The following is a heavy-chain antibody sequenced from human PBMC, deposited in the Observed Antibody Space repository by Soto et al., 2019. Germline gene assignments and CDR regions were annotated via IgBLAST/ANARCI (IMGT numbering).Heavy chain of an antibody. CDR3: VRDPDHDSSGYIFHY. CDR2: IHYSGIT. Sequence: SETLSLTCTFSCASIIGYYWSWIRQPPGKGLEWIGCIHYSGITYYNPSLKSRLTISVDTSKNQFSLKLSSLTAADTAVYYCVRDPDHDSSGYIFHYWGPGNLVTVSS. CDR1: CASIIGYY. J-gene: IGHJ4*02. V-gene: IGHV4-59*01. D-gene: IGHD3-22*01.